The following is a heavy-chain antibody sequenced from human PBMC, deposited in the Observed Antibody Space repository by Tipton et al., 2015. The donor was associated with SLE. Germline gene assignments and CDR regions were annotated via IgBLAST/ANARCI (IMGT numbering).Heavy chain of an antibody. CDR3: AKDPKGGYSYGWGAFDI. D-gene: IGHD5-18*01. CDR2: ISSDGSNK. Sequence: SLRLSCVASGFTFSNYAMHWVRPAPGKGLEWVAVISSDGSNKYYAESVKGRFTISKDNSKNTLYLQMNSLRAEDTAVYYCAKDPKGGYSYGWGAFDIWGQGTMVTVSS. CDR1: GFTFSNYA. V-gene: IGHV3-30*04. J-gene: IGHJ3*02.